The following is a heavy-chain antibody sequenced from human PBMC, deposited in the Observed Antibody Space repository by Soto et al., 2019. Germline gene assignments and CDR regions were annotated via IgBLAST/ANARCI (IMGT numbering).Heavy chain of an antibody. D-gene: IGHD3-10*01. V-gene: IGHV4-59*08. CDR1: GGSISSYY. J-gene: IGHJ4*02. CDR2: IYYSGST. CDR3: ARQSVGPYGSGSYFDY. Sequence: QVQLQESGPGLVKPSETLSLTCTVSGGSISSYYWSWIRQPPGKGLEWIGYIYYSGSTNYNPSLQRRVTISVDTSKHQFSLKLSSVTAADTAVYYCARQSVGPYGSGSYFDYWGQGTLVTVSS.